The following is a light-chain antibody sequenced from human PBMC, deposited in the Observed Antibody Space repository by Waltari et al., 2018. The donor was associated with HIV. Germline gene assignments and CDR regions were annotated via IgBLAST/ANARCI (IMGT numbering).Light chain of an antibody. CDR3: QSYDNENPVL. J-gene: IGLJ2*01. CDR2: KDD. CDR1: SGSIASNY. V-gene: IGLV6-57*03. Sequence: NFMLTQPHSVSESPGKTVTISCTRSSGSIASNYVPWYKQRPGSVPTPGIYKDDHSPSGVPDRFSGSIDSSSNSASLTISGLRTEDEADYYCQSYDNENPVLFGGGTKLTVL.